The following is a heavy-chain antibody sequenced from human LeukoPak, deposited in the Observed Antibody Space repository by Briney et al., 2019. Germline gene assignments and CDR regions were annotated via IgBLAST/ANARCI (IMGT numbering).Heavy chain of an antibody. V-gene: IGHV3-66*01. CDR1: GFTFSSYW. D-gene: IGHD2-15*01. CDR2: IYSGGST. CDR3: AGGSDY. Sequence: GGSLRLSCAASGFTFSSYWMHWVRQAPGKGLEWVSVIYSGGSTYYADSVKGRFTISRDNSKNTLYLQMNSLRAEDTAVYYCAGGSDYWGQGTLVTVSS. J-gene: IGHJ4*02.